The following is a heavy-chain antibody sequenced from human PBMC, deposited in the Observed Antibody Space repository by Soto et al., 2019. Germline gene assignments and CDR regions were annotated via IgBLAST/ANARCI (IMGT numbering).Heavy chain of an antibody. CDR3: ARESPTLPLAESH. V-gene: IGHV3-48*03. J-gene: IGHJ4*02. CDR1: GFIFSIFE. Sequence: WGSLRLSCAGSGFIFSIFEMNWFRQTPGKGLEWISYISTTGNIIEYAESVRGRFTISRDNAKSSVYLQMDSLRVEDTGVYYWARESPTLPLAESHRGQEPLATVAS. CDR2: ISTTGNII.